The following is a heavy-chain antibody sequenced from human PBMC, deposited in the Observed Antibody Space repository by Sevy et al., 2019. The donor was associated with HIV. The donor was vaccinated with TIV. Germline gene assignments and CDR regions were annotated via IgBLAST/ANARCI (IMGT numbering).Heavy chain of an antibody. D-gene: IGHD2-8*02. J-gene: IGHJ3*02. V-gene: IGHV3-30*02. CDR3: ARDRKVLLVVYAIPFDVFDI. Sequence: WGSLRLSCAASGFTFNNYGMHWVRQAPGKGLEWVTFIRHDGSDEYYTDSVKGRFTISRDNSKNTVYLQMNSLRAEDTAVYYCARDRKVLLVVYAIPFDVFDIWGQGTMVTVSS. CDR1: GFTFNNYG. CDR2: IRHDGSDE.